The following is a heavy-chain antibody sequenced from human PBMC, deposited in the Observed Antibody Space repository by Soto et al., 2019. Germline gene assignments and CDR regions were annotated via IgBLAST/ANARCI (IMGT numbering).Heavy chain of an antibody. D-gene: IGHD6-6*01. CDR1: GFTFSSYS. Sequence: GGSLRLSCAASGFTFSSYSMNWVRQDPGKGLEWVSSISSSSSYIYYADSVKGRFTISRDNAKNSLYLQMNSLRAEDTAVYYCARDRRTYIAGRQYYYGMDVWGQGTTVTVSS. V-gene: IGHV3-21*04. CDR3: ARDRRTYIAGRQYYYGMDV. CDR2: ISSSSSYI. J-gene: IGHJ6*02.